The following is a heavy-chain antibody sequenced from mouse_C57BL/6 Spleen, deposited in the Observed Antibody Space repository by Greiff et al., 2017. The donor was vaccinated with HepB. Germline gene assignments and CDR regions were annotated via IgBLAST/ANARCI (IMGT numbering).Heavy chain of an antibody. CDR1: GYAFTNYL. CDR3: ARSVLTTVSYFDV. CDR2: INPGSGGT. J-gene: IGHJ1*03. V-gene: IGHV1-54*01. Sequence: VKLMESGAELVRPGTSVKVSCKASGYAFTNYLIEWVKQRPGQGLEWIGVINPGSGGTNYNEKFKGKATLTADKSSSTAYMQLSSLTSEDSAVYFCARSVLTTVSYFDVWGTGTTVTVSS. D-gene: IGHD1-1*01.